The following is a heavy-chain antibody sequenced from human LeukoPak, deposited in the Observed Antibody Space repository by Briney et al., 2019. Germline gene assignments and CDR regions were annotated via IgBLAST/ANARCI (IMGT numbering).Heavy chain of an antibody. D-gene: IGHD3-16*01. J-gene: IGHJ6*04. Sequence: GGSLSLSCAASGFTFSSSWMHWVRQAPGKGLVWVSRITRDGSSTTYADSVKGRFTTSRDNAKNTLYLQMDSLRDDDTAVYYCARDPGYESWSPFWGGMDVWGNGTTVIVSS. CDR2: ITRDGSST. CDR3: ARDPGYESWSPFWGGMDV. V-gene: IGHV3-74*01. CDR1: GFTFSSSW.